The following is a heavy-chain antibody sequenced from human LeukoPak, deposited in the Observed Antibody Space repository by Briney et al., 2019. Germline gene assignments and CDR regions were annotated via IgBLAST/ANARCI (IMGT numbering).Heavy chain of an antibody. D-gene: IGHD3-3*01. V-gene: IGHV3-48*03. CDR2: ISSSGSTI. CDR3: ARGAAYYDFWSGYYIGRYYFDY. Sequence: PGGSLRLSCAASGFTFSSYEMNWVRQAPGKGLEWVSYISSSGSTIYYADSVEGRFTISRDNAKNSLYLQMNSLRAEDTAVYYCARGAAYYDFWSGYYIGRYYFDYWGQGTLVTVSS. CDR1: GFTFSSYE. J-gene: IGHJ4*02.